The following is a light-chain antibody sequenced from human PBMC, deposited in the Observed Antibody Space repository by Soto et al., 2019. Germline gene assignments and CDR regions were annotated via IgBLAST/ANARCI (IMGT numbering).Light chain of an antibody. V-gene: IGKV2D-29*01. CDR1: QSLLHSDGKTY. J-gene: IGKJ3*01. CDR2: EVS. CDR3: MHTMQLPQGAFT. Sequence: DVVLTQTPLSLSVTPGQSASISCKSSQSLLHSDGKTYLYWYLQKPGQPPQLLIYEVSNRFPGVHNRFSGSESGTDFTLRISRVEAEDVGVYYCMHTMQLPQGAFTFGPGTKVDIE.